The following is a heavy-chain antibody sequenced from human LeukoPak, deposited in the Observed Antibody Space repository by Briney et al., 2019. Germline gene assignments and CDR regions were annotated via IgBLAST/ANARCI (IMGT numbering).Heavy chain of an antibody. CDR3: AKDVYGDYGGLDY. CDR1: GFPFSTYA. CDR2: IRGSDGST. J-gene: IGHJ4*02. Sequence: GGSLRLSCAASGFPFSTYAMSWVRQAPGKGLERVSSIRGSDGSTYYADSVKGRLAISRDNSKNTLYLQMNSLRAEDTAVYYCAKDVYGDYGGLDYWGQGTLVTVSS. D-gene: IGHD4-17*01. V-gene: IGHV3-23*01.